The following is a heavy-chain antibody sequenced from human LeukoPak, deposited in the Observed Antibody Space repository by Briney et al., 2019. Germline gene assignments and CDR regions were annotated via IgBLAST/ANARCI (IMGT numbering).Heavy chain of an antibody. CDR2: ISWNSGSI. V-gene: IGHV3-9*01. CDR1: GLTFDDYA. J-gene: IGHJ3*02. Sequence: PGGSLRLSCAASGLTFDDYAMHWVRQAPGKGLEWVSGISWNSGSIGYADSVKGRFTISRDNAKNSLYLQMNSLRAEDTALYYCAKDSRYCSGGSCYSVGAFDIWGQGTMVTVSS. CDR3: AKDSRYCSGGSCYSVGAFDI. D-gene: IGHD2-15*01.